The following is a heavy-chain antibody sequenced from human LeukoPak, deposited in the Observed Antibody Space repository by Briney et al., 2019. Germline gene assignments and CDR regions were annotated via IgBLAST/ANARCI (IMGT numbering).Heavy chain of an antibody. CDR3: AKATPPRDGSNPDY. CDR1: GFTFSTYG. Sequence: GGSLRLFCAASGFTFSTYGMHWVRQAPGKGLEWVAVISYDGRNKYYADSVKGRFTISRDNSKNTLYLQMNSLRAEDTAVYYCAKATPPRDGSNPDYWGQGTLVTVSS. V-gene: IGHV3-30*18. D-gene: IGHD4-4*01. CDR2: ISYDGRNK. J-gene: IGHJ4*02.